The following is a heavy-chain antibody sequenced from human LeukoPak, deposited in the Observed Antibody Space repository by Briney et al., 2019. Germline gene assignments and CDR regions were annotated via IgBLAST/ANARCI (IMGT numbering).Heavy chain of an antibody. J-gene: IGHJ4*02. CDR2: IYHSGST. D-gene: IGHD4-17*01. CDR3: ARASHDYGDYSHFDY. Sequence: TGTLSLTCAVSGGSISSRNWWSWVRQPPGKGLEWIGEIYHSGSTNYNPSLKTRVTISVDKSKNQFSLKLSSVTAADTAVYYCARASHDYGDYSHFDYWGQGTLVTVSS. V-gene: IGHV4-4*02. CDR1: GGSISSRNW.